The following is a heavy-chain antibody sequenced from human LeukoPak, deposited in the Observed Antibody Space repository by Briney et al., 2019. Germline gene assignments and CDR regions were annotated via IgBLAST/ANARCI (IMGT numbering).Heavy chain of an antibody. V-gene: IGHV4-34*01. J-gene: IGHJ6*02. Sequence: SETLSLTCAVYGGSFSGYYWSWIRQPPGKGLEWIGEINHSGSTNYNPSLKSRVTIPVDTSKNQFSLKLSSVTAADTAVYYCARGPSLLDCTNGVCYTPSAARYGMDVWGQGTTVTVSS. CDR3: ARGPSLLDCTNGVCYTPSAARYGMDV. D-gene: IGHD2-8*01. CDR1: GGSFSGYY. CDR2: INHSGST.